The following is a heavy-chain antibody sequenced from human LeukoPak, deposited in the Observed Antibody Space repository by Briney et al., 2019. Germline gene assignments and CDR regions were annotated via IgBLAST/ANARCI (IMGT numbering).Heavy chain of an antibody. Sequence: SETLSLTCIVSGGSLSGYFWSWMRQPPGKGLEWVWHINYSDSTNYDPSLNSRVTISVDTSKNQFSLKLSSVTPADTAMYFYARHIHSNYQSGWFFDLWGRGTLVTVSS. CDR2: INYSDST. CDR3: ARHIHSNYQSGWFFDL. V-gene: IGHV4-59*08. J-gene: IGHJ2*01. D-gene: IGHD4-11*01. CDR1: GGSLSGYF.